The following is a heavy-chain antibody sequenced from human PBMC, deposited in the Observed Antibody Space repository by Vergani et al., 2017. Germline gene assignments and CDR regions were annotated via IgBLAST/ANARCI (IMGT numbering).Heavy chain of an antibody. V-gene: IGHV5-51*01. CDR1: GYSFTSYW. D-gene: IGHD2-2*01. CDR2: IYPGDSDT. CDR3: AIVVVPAATYNWFDP. J-gene: IGHJ5*02. Sequence: EVQLVQSGAKVKKPGESLKISCKGSGYSFTSYWIGWVRQMPGKGLEWMGIIYPGDSDTRYSPSFQGQVTISADKSISTAYLQWSSLKASDTAMYYCAIVVVPAATYNWFDPWGQGTLVTVSS.